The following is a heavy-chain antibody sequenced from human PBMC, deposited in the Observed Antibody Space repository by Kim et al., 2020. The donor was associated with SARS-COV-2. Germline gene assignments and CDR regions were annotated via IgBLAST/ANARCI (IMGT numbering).Heavy chain of an antibody. CDR3: ARRSDPLSDYGDYMPYSLGSSYYYIRDV. J-gene: IGHJ6*02. CDR1: GGTFSSYA. CDR2: IIPIFGTA. D-gene: IGHD4-17*01. V-gene: IGHV1-69*13. Sequence: SVKVSCKASGGTFSSYAISWVRQAPGQGLEWMGGIIPIFGTANYAQKFQGRVTNTADESTSTAYMELSSLRSEDTAVYYCARRSDPLSDYGDYMPYSLGSSYYYIRDVWGQGTTDTVSS.